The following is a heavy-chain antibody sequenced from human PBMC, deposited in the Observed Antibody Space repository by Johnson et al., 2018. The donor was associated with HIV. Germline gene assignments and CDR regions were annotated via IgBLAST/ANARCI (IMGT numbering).Heavy chain of an antibody. CDR1: GFTFSDYY. V-gene: IGHV3-20*04. D-gene: IGHD2-21*02. CDR3: ARECGGDCSDAFDI. Sequence: VQLVESGGGLVKPGGSLRLSCAASGFTFSDYYMSWIRQAPGKGLEWVSGINWNGGTTGYADSVKDRFNISRDNAKNSLYLQMNSLRAEDTALYYCARECGGDCSDAFDIWGQGTMVTVSS. J-gene: IGHJ3*02. CDR2: INWNGGTT.